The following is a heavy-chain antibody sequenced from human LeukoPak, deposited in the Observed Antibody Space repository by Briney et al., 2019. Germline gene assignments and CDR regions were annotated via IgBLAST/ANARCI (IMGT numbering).Heavy chain of an antibody. J-gene: IGHJ4*02. CDR3: VSVVVAATGYSFDY. Sequence: SVKVSFKASGCTFSSYAISWVRQAPGQGLEWMGMISPILGIANYAQKVQVRGTITAYKATSTAYMQLRSMRSEDMAVYSCVSVVVAATGYSFDYWGQGTLVTVSS. V-gene: IGHV1-69*04. CDR1: GCTFSSYA. D-gene: IGHD2-15*01. CDR2: ISPILGIA.